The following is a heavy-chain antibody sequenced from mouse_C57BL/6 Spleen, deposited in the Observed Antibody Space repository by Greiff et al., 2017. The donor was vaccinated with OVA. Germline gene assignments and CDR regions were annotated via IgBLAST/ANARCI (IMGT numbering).Heavy chain of an antibody. CDR1: GYTFTSYW. CDR3: AKRWLPHYYAMDY. J-gene: IGHJ4*01. V-gene: IGHV1-64*01. Sequence: QVQLQQPGAELVKPGASVKLSCKASGYTFTSYWMHWVKQRPGQGLEWIGMIHPNSGSTNYNEKFKSKATLTVDKSSSTAYMQLSSLTSEDSAVYYCAKRWLPHYYAMDYWGQGTSVTVSS. CDR2: IHPNSGST. D-gene: IGHD2-3*01.